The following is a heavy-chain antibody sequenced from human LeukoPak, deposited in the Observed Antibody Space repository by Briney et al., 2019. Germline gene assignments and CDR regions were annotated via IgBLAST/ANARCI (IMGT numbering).Heavy chain of an antibody. J-gene: IGHJ4*02. V-gene: IGHV3-9*01. CDR1: GFTFDDYA. Sequence: GGSLRLSCAASGFTFDDYAMHWVRQAPAKGLEWVSSISWNSGSIDYADSVKGRFTISRDNAKNSLYLQMNSLRVEDTAFYYCTREIRTGYSYYFDYWGQGTLVTVSS. CDR2: ISWNSGSI. D-gene: IGHD3/OR15-3a*01. CDR3: TREIRTGYSYYFDY.